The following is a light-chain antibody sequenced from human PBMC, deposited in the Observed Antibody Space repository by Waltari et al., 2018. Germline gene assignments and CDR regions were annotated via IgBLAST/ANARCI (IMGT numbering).Light chain of an antibody. CDR2: DVS. CDR3: SSYTNRNTLI. Sequence: QSALTQTASVSGSPGQSITISCTGTSSDVGGYNHVSWYQQDPGKVPKLIIYDVSERPSGVSDRFSGSKSGNTASLTISGVQAEDETDYYCSSYTNRNTLIFGGGTKLTVL. J-gene: IGLJ2*01. CDR1: SSDVGGYNH. V-gene: IGLV2-14*01.